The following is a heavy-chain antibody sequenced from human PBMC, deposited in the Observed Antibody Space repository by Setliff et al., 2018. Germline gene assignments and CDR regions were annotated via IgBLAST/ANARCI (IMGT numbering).Heavy chain of an antibody. CDR2: ISYSGGV. D-gene: IGHD2-2*01. CDR1: GVTIGGNNYYY. Sequence: PSETLSLTCSLSGVTIGGNNYYYWAWIRQPPGKGLEWIGTISYSGGVFYNPSLKSRVAISADTSRIQFSLKLRSVTAADTAVYYFRLANCSKNCEEALDYWSQGTLVTVSS. V-gene: IGHV4-39*07. J-gene: IGHJ4*02. CDR3: RLANCSKNCEEALDY.